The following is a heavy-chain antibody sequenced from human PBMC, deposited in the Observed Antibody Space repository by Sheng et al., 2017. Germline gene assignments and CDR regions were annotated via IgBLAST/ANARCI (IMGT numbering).Heavy chain of an antibody. V-gene: IGHV3-7*01. J-gene: IGHJ4*02. D-gene: IGHD3-3*01. CDR1: GFSFSTSW. Sequence: EVQLVESGGGLVQPGGSLRLSCAASGFSFSTSWMSWVRQAPGKGLEWVANIKQDGSETQYVDSVKGRFTISRDNAKNSVYLQMNSLRAEDTAVYYCAREEWFFDYWGQGTLVTVSS. CDR3: AREEWFFDY. CDR2: IKQDGSET.